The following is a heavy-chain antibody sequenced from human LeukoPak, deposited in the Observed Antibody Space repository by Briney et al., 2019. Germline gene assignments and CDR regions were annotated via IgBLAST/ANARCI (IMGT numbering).Heavy chain of an antibody. CDR1: GFTFSTYA. D-gene: IGHD2-21*01. V-gene: IGHV3-23*01. CDR2: IGRSGGNT. Sequence: GGSLRLSGAASGFTFSTYAMTWVRQAPGKGLEWVSAIGRSGGNTYYADSVKGRFTISRDNSKNTLYLQMNSLRAEDTALYYCAKEDLGVSIYYFDSWGQGTLVTVSS. J-gene: IGHJ4*02. CDR3: AKEDLGVSIYYFDS.